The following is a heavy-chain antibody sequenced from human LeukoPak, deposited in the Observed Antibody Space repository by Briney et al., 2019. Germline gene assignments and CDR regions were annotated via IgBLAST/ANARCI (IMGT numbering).Heavy chain of an antibody. J-gene: IGHJ4*02. CDR2: INTDGSTT. CDR3: AKGGRAHFDY. V-gene: IGHV3-74*01. D-gene: IGHD3-16*01. CDR1: GFTFSSYW. Sequence: PGGSLRLSCAASGFTFSSYWMHWVRQAPGKGLVWVSRINTDGSTTSYADSVKGRFTISRDNAKNTLYLQMNSLSAEDTALYYCAKGGRAHFDYWGQGTLVTVSS.